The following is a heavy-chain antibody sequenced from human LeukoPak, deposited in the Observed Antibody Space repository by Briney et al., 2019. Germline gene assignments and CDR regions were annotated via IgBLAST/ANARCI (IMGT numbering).Heavy chain of an antibody. V-gene: IGHV4-39*07. CDR3: ARDNRDYYDSSGTNWFDH. J-gene: IGHJ5*02. D-gene: IGHD3-22*01. Sequence: NASETLSLTCTVSGGSISSSSYYWGWIRQPPGKGLEWIGSIYYSGSTYYNPSLKSRVTISVGTSKNQFSLKLSSVTAADTAVYYCARDNRDYYDSSGTNWFDHWGQGTLVTVSS. CDR1: GGSISSSSYY. CDR2: IYYSGST.